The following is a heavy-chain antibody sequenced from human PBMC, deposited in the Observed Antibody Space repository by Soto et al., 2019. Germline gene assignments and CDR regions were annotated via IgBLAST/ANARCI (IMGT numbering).Heavy chain of an antibody. Sequence: QITLKESGPTLVKPTQTLTLTCTFSGFSLSSNGVGVGWIRQPPGKALEWLALIFWDDDKRYSPSLKSRLTIHNDTSKHQVSITSPDMDPVDTAAYYWAHERNWYDYFWIGFKIGATLSGPFAIWGQGTMVTIPS. D-gene: IGHD3-3*01. CDR1: GFSLSSNGVG. CDR2: IFWDDDK. CDR3: AHERNWYDYFWIGFKIGATLSGPFAI. J-gene: IGHJ3*02. V-gene: IGHV2-5*02.